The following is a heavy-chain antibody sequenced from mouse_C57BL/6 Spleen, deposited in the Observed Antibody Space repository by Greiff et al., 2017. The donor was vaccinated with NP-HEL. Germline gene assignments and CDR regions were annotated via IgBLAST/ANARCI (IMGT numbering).Heavy chain of an antibody. CDR2: IRNKANGYTT. CDR1: GFTFTDYY. D-gene: IGHD2-1*01. V-gene: IGHV7-3*01. J-gene: IGHJ1*03. CDR3: ASLYGNYGYWYFDV. Sequence: EVQLVESGGGLVQPGGSLSLSCAASGFTFTDYYMSWVRQPPGKALEWLGFIRNKANGYTTEYSASVKGRFTISRDNSQSILYLQMNALRAEDSATYYGASLYGNYGYWYFDVWGTGTTVTVSS.